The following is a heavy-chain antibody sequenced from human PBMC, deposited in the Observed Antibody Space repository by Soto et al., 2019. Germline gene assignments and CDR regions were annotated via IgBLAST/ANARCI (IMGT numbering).Heavy chain of an antibody. CDR3: ARNPQHLATYHYYVRDV. J-gene: IGHJ6*04. V-gene: IGHV5-51*01. CDR2: IYPGDSDT. CDR1: GYSFTSYW. Sequence: PGESLKISCKGSGYSFTSYWIGWVRQMPGKGLEWMGIIYPGDSDTRYSPSFQGQVTISADKSISTAYLQWSGRKASNTAMFFCARNPQHLATYHYYVRDVGGKGTTVTVSS. D-gene: IGHD6-13*01.